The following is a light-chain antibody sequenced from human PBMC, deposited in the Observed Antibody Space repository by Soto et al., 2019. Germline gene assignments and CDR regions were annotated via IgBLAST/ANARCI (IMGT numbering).Light chain of an antibody. J-gene: IGKJ3*01. CDR1: ENVNSNV. V-gene: IGKV3-20*01. Sequence: YSLFTLSVSTCAIATLSFRASENVNSNVAWWYQQKPGQAPRVLIYGASSRTTGIPDRFSGSGSGTDFTLTIIRLEHQDFVVYYCQQDHYSTLTFGHGTKVDIK. CDR3: QQDHYSTLT. CDR2: GAS.